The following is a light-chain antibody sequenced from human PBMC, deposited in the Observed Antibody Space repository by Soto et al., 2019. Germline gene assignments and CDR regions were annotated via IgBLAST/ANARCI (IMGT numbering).Light chain of an antibody. V-gene: IGKV3-15*01. CDR1: LSISSS. CDR2: GAS. J-gene: IGKJ2*01. CDR3: QQYNNGPTYT. Sequence: EIVMTQSPATLSVSPGDRATLSCRARLSISSSLAWYQPNPGQAPSLLIYGASTRATGIPARFSGSGSGTEFTLTISSLQSEDFAVYYCQQYNNGPTYTFGQGTKLEIK.